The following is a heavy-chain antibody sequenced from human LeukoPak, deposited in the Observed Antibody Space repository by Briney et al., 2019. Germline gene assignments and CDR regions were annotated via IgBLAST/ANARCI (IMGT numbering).Heavy chain of an antibody. CDR2: IYSGGST. J-gene: IGHJ4*02. CDR3: ARDRDYGDYDY. CDR1: GFTVSSNY. V-gene: IGHV3-66*01. D-gene: IGHD4-17*01. Sequence: GGSLRLSCAASGFTVSSNYMSWVRQAPGKGLEWVSVIYSGGSTYYADSVKGRFTISRDNSKNTLYLQMNSLRAEDTAVYYCARDRDYGDYDYWGQGTLVTASS.